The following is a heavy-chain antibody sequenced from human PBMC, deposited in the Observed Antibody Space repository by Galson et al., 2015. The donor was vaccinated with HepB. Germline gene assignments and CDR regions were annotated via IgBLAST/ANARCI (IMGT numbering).Heavy chain of an antibody. D-gene: IGHD4-11*01. J-gene: IGHJ6*02. CDR1: GVTFSSYA. CDR3: ARYIMTTVTTSYYYGMDV. Sequence: SVKVSCKASGVTFSSYAISWLRQAPGQGLEWMGGIIPLFGSANYAQKLQGRVTITADESTSTTYMELSSLRSEDTAVYYCARYIMTTVTTSYYYGMDVWGQGTTVTVSS. CDR2: IIPLFGSA. V-gene: IGHV1-69*13.